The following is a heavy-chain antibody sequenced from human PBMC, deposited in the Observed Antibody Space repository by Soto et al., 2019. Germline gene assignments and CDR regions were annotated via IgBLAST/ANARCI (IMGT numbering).Heavy chain of an antibody. V-gene: IGHV3-23*01. D-gene: IGHD1-26*01. Sequence: GGSLRLSCAASGFTFSTFAMNWVRQAPGKGLEWVSGITGGSGFTFYADSVKGRFTISRDDSENTLFLQMSSLRAEDTAKYYCAKSGPTNYFDFWGQGTLVTVS. J-gene: IGHJ4*02. CDR2: ITGGSGFT. CDR1: GFTFSTFA. CDR3: AKSGPTNYFDF.